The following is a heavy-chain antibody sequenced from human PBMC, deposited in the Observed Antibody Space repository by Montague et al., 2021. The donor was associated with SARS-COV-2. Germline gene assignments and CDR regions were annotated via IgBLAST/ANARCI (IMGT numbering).Heavy chain of an antibody. CDR2: INQSGST. J-gene: IGHJ4*02. D-gene: IGHD3-22*01. Sequence: SETLSLTCTVANGSISRYWWGWIRQPPGKGLEWIGEINQSGSTNXXPSLKSRVTLSVDTSKKQFSLKLSSLTAADTAVYYCARVAGGYYHDSSAYFDYWGQGSLVTVSS. CDR3: ARVAGGYYHDSSAYFDY. CDR1: NGSISRYW. V-gene: IGHV4-34*01.